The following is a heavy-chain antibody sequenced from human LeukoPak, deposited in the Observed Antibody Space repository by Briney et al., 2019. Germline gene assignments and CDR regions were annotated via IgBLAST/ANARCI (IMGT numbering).Heavy chain of an antibody. CDR3: ARVRIAARVMDV. D-gene: IGHD6-6*01. CDR2: IYYSGST. V-gene: IGHV4-59*01. CDR1: GGSISSYY. Sequence: SETLSLTCTVSGGSISSYYWSWIRQPPGKGLEWIGYIYYSGSTNYNPSLQSRVTISVDTSKNQFSLKLSSVTAADTAVYYCARVRIAARVMDVWGKGTTVTVSS. J-gene: IGHJ6*04.